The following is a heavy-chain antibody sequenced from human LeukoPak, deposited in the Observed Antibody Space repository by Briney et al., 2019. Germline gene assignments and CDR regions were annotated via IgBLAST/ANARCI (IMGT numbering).Heavy chain of an antibody. CDR1: GYTFTDYY. D-gene: IGHD5-12*01. Sequence: ASVKVSCKASGYTFTDYYMHWVRQAPGQGLEWMGWINPHSGDTHYAQNLQGRVTMTTDTSTSTAYMELRSLRSDDTAVYYCARDPTNTSGYYAYFDYWGQGTLVTVSS. CDR3: ARDPTNTSGYYAYFDY. V-gene: IGHV1-2*02. J-gene: IGHJ4*02. CDR2: INPHSGDT.